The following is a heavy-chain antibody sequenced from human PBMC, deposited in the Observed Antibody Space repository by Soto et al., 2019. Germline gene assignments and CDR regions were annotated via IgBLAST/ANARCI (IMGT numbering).Heavy chain of an antibody. CDR2: ISYDGSNK. J-gene: IGHJ3*02. V-gene: IGHV3-30*18. CDR1: GFTFSSYG. D-gene: IGHD3-9*01. CDR3: AKDQIDILTGYGAFDI. Sequence: GGSLRLSCAASGFTFSSYGMHWVRQAPGKGLEWVAVISYDGSNKYYADSVKGRFTISRDNSKNTLYLQMNSLRAEDTAVYYCAKDQIDILTGYGAFDIWGQGTMVTVSS.